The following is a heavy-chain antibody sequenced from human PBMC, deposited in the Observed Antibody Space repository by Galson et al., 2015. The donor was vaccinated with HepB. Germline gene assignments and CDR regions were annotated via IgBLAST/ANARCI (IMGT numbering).Heavy chain of an antibody. J-gene: IGHJ6*02. D-gene: IGHD6-13*01. V-gene: IGHV3-73*01. CDR1: GFTFSGSA. Sequence: SLRLSCAASGFTFSGSAMHWVRQASGKGLEWVGRIRSKANSYATAYAASVKGRFTISRDDSKNTAYLQMNSLKTEDTAVYYCTRHPPDSSSFWGQGTTVTVSS. CDR2: IRSKANSYAT. CDR3: TRHPPDSSSF.